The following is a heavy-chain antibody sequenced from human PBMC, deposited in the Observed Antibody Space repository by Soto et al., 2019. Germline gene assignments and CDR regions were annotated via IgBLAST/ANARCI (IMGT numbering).Heavy chain of an antibody. D-gene: IGHD1-7*01. J-gene: IGHJ4*02. V-gene: IGHV4-34*01. CDR2: INHSGST. CDR3: ARQKGSGTNWYINY. Sequence: PSETLSLTCAVYGGSFSGYYWSWIRQPPGKGLEWIGEINHSGSTNYNPSLKSRVTISVDTSKNQFSLKLSSVTAADTAVYYCARQKGSGTNWYINYWGQGTLVTVSS. CDR1: GGSFSGYY.